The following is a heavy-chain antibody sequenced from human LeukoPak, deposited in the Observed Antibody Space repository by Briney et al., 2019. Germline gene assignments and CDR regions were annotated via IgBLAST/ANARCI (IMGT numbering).Heavy chain of an antibody. Sequence: GASVKVPCKASGYTFTSYDINWVRQATGQGLEWMGWMNPNSGNTGYAQKFQGRVTMTRNTSISTAYMELSSLRSEDTAVYYCARAWGYCSSTSCYYFDYWGQGTLVTVSS. D-gene: IGHD2-2*01. CDR3: ARAWGYCSSTSCYYFDY. CDR1: GYTFTSYD. V-gene: IGHV1-8*01. CDR2: MNPNSGNT. J-gene: IGHJ4*02.